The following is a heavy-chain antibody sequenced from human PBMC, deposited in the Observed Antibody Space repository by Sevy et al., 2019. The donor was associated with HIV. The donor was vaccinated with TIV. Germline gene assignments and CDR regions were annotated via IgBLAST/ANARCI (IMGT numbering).Heavy chain of an antibody. CDR2: IRHSGDNT. J-gene: IGHJ4*02. V-gene: IGHV3-23*01. Sequence: GGSLRLSCTSSGLSFNNYALTWVRQAPGKGLEWVSTIRHSGDNTKYADSVKGRFIISRDNSGNTLYLQMNSLGAEDTALYYCAGRKVGDFWSGSVRGPWAGGPLFDYWGQGTLVTVSS. CDR3: AGRKVGDFWSGSVRGPWAGGPLFDY. CDR1: GLSFNNYA. D-gene: IGHD3-3*01.